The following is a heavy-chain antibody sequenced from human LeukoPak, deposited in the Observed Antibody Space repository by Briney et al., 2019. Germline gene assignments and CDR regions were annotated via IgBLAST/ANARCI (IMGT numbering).Heavy chain of an antibody. Sequence: GASVKVSCKASGYTFTGYYMHWVRQAPGQGLEWMGWINPNSGGTNYAQKFQGRVTMTRDTSINTAYMELTWLRSDDTAVYYCARDTASRSGYYRYWGQGTLVTVSS. CDR3: ARDTASRSGYYRY. J-gene: IGHJ4*02. D-gene: IGHD3-3*01. V-gene: IGHV1-2*02. CDR2: INPNSGGT. CDR1: GYTFTGYY.